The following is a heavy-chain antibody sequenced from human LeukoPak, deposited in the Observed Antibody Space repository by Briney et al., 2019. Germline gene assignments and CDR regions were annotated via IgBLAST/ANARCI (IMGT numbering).Heavy chain of an antibody. V-gene: IGHV4-59*12. D-gene: IGHD3-10*01. Sequence: PSETLSLTCTVSGGSISSYYWSWIRQPPGKGLEWIGYIYYSGSTNYNPSLKSRVTISEDTSKNQFSLKLSSVTAADTAVYYCARPGRRITMVRGVTNWFDPWGQGTLVTVSS. CDR2: IYYSGST. CDR1: GGSISSYY. CDR3: ARPGRRITMVRGVTNWFDP. J-gene: IGHJ5*02.